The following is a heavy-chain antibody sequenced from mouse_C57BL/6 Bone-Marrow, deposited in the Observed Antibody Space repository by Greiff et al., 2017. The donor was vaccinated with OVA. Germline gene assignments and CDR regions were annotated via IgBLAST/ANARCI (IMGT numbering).Heavy chain of an antibody. Sequence: VQLQQPGAELVKPGASVKMSCKASGYTFTSYWITWVKQRPGQGLEWIGDIYPGSGSTNYNEKFKSKATLTVDTSSSTAYMQLSSLTSEDSAVYYCARTEVGHGCYFGYWGQGTTLTVAS. CDR3: ARTEVGHGCYFGY. CDR2: IYPGSGST. J-gene: IGHJ2*01. D-gene: IGHD3-3*01. V-gene: IGHV1-55*01. CDR1: GYTFTSYW.